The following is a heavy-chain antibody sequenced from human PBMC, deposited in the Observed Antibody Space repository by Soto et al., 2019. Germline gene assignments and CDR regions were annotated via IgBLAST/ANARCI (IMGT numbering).Heavy chain of an antibody. V-gene: IGHV4-39*01. J-gene: IGHJ4*02. CDR3: ATTRGIAVGGSFDY. CDR1: KSAIIGSSCY. Sequence: SHTRSVGKSAIIGSSCYSNRNRQPPGKGLEWIGTIYSGSTYYNPSLKSRVTISVDTSKNQFSLKLSSVAAADTAIYFCATTRGIAVGGSFDYWGQGTLVTVSS. CDR2: IYSGST. D-gene: IGHD6-13*01.